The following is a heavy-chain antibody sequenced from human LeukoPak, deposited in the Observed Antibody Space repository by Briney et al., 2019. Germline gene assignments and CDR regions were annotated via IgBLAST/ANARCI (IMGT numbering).Heavy chain of an antibody. J-gene: IGHJ4*02. CDR1: GGSLSSYF. CDR3: ATHSSAWYPYYFDS. V-gene: IGHV4-59*08. CDR2: IHYSRRT. D-gene: IGHD6-19*01. Sequence: PSETLSLTCTVPGGSLSSYFWSWIRQPPEKGLEWIGYIHYSRRTNYNPALKSRVTISVDTSKNQISLKLSSVTAAGTAVYYCATHSSAWYPYYFDSWGQGTQVTVSS.